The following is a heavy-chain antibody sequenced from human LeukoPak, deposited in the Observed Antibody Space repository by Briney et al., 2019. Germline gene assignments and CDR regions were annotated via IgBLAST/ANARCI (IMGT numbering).Heavy chain of an antibody. CDR1: GYTFTSYG. CDR3: ASGAWDSSSWYFDY. CDR2: INPNSGGT. J-gene: IGHJ4*02. Sequence: ASVKVSCKTSGYTFTSYGINWVRQAPGQGLEWRGWINPNSGGTNYAQKFQGRVTMTRDTSISTAYMELSRLRSDDTAVYYCASGAWDSSSWYFDYWGQGTLVTVSS. V-gene: IGHV1-2*02. D-gene: IGHD6-13*01.